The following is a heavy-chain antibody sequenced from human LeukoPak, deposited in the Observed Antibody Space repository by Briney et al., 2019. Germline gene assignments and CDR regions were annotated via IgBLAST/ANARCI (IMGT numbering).Heavy chain of an antibody. CDR3: AITDASQYYFFDY. Sequence: GGSLRLSCAASGFTVSSNYMTWVRQAPGKGLEWLSAMYSGGNTYYAASVEGRFTISRDNSKNTVYLQMNSLRAEDTAVYFCAITDASQYYFFDYWGQESLVTVSS. CDR1: GFTVSSNY. CDR2: MYSGGNT. J-gene: IGHJ4*02. D-gene: IGHD3-16*01. V-gene: IGHV3-53*01.